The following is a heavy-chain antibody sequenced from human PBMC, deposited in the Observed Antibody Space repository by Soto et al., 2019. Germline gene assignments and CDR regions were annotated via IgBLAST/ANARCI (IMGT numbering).Heavy chain of an antibody. V-gene: IGHV3-33*06. CDR1: GFTFSSHA. CDR2: IWYDGSNK. Sequence: QVQLAESGGGVVQPGRSLRLSCAASGFTFSSHAMHWVRQAPGKGLEGVALIWYDGSNKYDADAVKERFTIARDNSKNAVYLRMDSVSVGYTAAYYGTKDGGAAFRVMVGGAAMYAFGILGRGTMV. J-gene: IGHJ3*02. D-gene: IGHD3-10*01. CDR3: TKDGGAAFRVMVGGAAMYAFGI.